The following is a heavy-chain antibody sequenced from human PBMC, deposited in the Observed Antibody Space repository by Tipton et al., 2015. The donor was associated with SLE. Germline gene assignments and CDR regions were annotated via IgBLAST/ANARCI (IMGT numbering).Heavy chain of an antibody. CDR1: GGSITSYY. D-gene: IGHD2-2*01. Sequence: TLSLTCTVFGGSITSYYWSWIRQPPGKGLEWIGYIYSTGTTNYNPSLKSRVTFSLDTSNNQFSLRLSSVTAADTAVYYCARGQQGLPAAYNWFDPWGQGTLVTVSS. CDR3: ARGQQGLPAAYNWFDP. CDR2: IYSTGTT. V-gene: IGHV4-59*12. J-gene: IGHJ5*02.